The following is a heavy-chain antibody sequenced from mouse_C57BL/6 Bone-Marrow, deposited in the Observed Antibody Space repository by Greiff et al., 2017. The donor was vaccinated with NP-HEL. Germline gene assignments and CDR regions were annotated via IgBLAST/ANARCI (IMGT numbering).Heavy chain of an antibody. Sequence: EVKLVESGGGLVQSGRSLRLSCATSGFTFSDFYMEWVRQAPGKGLEWIAASRNKANDYTTEYSASVKGQFIVSRDTSQSILYLQMNALRAEDTAIYYCARDNWDWYFDVWGTGTTVTVSS. V-gene: IGHV7-1*01. CDR3: ARDNWDWYFDV. CDR2: SRNKANDYTT. CDR1: GFTFSDFY. J-gene: IGHJ1*03. D-gene: IGHD4-1*01.